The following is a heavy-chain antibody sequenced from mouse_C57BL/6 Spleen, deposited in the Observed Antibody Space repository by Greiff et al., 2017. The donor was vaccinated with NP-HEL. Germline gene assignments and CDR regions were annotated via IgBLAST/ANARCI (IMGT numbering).Heavy chain of an antibody. D-gene: IGHD1-1*01. CDR1: GYTFTSYW. Sequence: QVQLQQPGAELVRPGSSVKLSCKASGYTFTSYWMHWVKQRPIPGLEWIGNIDPSDSETHYNQKFKDKATLTVDKSSSTAYMQLSSLTSEDSAVYYCARAITTVVATDYFDYWGQGTTLTVSS. CDR3: ARAITTVVATDYFDY. CDR2: IDPSDSET. V-gene: IGHV1-52*01. J-gene: IGHJ2*01.